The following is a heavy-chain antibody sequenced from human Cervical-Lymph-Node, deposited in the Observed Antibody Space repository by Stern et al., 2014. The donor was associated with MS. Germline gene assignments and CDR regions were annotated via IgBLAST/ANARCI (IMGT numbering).Heavy chain of an antibody. CDR1: GFTLSELS. Sequence: VQLVESGAEVKKPGASVKVSCKVSGFTLSELSMHWVRQTPGKGLQWMGGFGPEDGGTIYTQEFQGRVTMTEDTSTDTAYMELSSLTSEDTAVYYCATVQQPFTFDSWGQGTLVTVSS. D-gene: IGHD6-13*01. J-gene: IGHJ4*02. CDR2: FGPEDGGT. V-gene: IGHV1-24*01. CDR3: ATVQQPFTFDS.